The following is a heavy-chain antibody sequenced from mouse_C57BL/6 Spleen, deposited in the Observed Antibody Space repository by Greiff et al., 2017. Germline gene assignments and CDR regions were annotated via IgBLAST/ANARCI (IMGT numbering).Heavy chain of an antibody. J-gene: IGHJ4*01. CDR2: INPGSGGT. Sequence: VQLQQSGAELVRPGTSVKVSCKASGYAFTNYLIEWVKQRPGQGLEWIGVINPGSGGTNYYEKFKGKATLTADKSSSTAYMQLSSLTSEDSAVYFCARSTVVVVKYGMDYWGQGTSVTVSS. CDR3: ARSTVVVVKYGMDY. CDR1: GYAFTNYL. D-gene: IGHD1-1*01. V-gene: IGHV1-54*01.